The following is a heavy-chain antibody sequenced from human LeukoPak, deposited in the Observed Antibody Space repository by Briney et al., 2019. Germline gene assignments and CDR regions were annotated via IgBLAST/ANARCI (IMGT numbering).Heavy chain of an antibody. J-gene: IGHJ4*02. D-gene: IGHD3/OR15-3a*01. CDR3: AGVLATPLHYDFSDFWGGGVGY. V-gene: IGHV4-34*01. CDR1: GGSISSYY. Sequence: SETLSLTCTVSGGSISSYYWSWIRQPPGKGLEWIGEINHSGSTNYNPSLKSRVTISVDTSKNQFSLKLSSVTAADTAVYYCAGVLATPLHYDFSDFWGGGVGYWGQGTLVTVSS. CDR2: INHSGST.